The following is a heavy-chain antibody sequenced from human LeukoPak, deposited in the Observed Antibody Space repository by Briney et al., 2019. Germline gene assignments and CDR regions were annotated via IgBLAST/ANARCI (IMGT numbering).Heavy chain of an antibody. CDR3: ATGAPYSSGWPPFDY. J-gene: IGHJ4*02. Sequence: GASVKVSCKVSGYTLTELSMHWVRQAPGKGLEWMGGFDPEDGETIYAQKFQGRVTLTEDTSTDTAYMELSSLRSEDTAVYCCATGAPYSSGWPPFDYWGQGTLVTVSS. CDR1: GYTLTELS. CDR2: FDPEDGET. V-gene: IGHV1-24*01. D-gene: IGHD6-19*01.